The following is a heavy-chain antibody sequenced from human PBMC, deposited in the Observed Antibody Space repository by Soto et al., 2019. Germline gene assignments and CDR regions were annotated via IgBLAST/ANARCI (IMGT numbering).Heavy chain of an antibody. CDR2: IYYSGST. Sequence: SETLSLTCTVSGGAIISGGYYLICMREHPGKGLELIGYIYYSGSTYYNPSLKSRVTISVDTSKNQFSLKLSSVTAADTAVYYCARDHRYYYDSSGYYDSWFDPWGQGTLVTVSS. CDR3: ARDHRYYYDSSGYYDSWFDP. V-gene: IGHV4-31*03. J-gene: IGHJ5*02. CDR1: GGAIISGGYY. D-gene: IGHD3-22*01.